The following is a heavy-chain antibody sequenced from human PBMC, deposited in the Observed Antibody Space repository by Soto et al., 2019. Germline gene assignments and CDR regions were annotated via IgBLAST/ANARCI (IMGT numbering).Heavy chain of an antibody. V-gene: IGHV1-24*01. J-gene: IGHJ4*02. CDR3: ATDGFDSSGYYWYYFDY. D-gene: IGHD3-22*01. CDR1: GYTLTELS. Sequence: ASVKVSCKVSGYTLTELSMHWVRQAPGKGLEWMGGFDPEDGETIYAQKFQGRVTMTEDTSTDTAYMELSSLRSEDTAVYYCATDGFDSSGYYWYYFDYWGQGTLGTVSS. CDR2: FDPEDGET.